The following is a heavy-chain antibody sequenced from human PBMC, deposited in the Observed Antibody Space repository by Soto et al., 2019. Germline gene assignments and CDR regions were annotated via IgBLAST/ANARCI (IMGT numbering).Heavy chain of an antibody. CDR2: INHSGST. V-gene: IGHV4-34*01. D-gene: IGHD3-16*02. Sequence: QVQLQQWGAGLLKPSETLSLTCAVYGGSFSGYYWSWIRQPPGKGLEWIGEINHSGSTNYNPSLKSRVTISVDTSKNQFSLKLSSVTAADTAVYYCARGDYVWGSYRPSYYYYGMDVWGRGTTVTVSS. CDR1: GGSFSGYY. J-gene: IGHJ6*02. CDR3: ARGDYVWGSYRPSYYYYGMDV.